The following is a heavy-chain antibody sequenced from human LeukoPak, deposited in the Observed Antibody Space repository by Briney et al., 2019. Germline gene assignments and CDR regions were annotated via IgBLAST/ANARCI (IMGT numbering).Heavy chain of an antibody. CDR1: GGSISSGSYY. D-gene: IGHD5-12*01. Sequence: SETLSLTCTVSGGSISSGSYYWSWIRQPAGKGLEWIGRIYTSGSTNYNPSLKSRVTMSVDTSKNQFSLKLSSVTAADTAVYYCARVKAHLGIVAISDAFDIWGQGAMVTVSS. J-gene: IGHJ3*02. CDR2: IYTSGST. V-gene: IGHV4-61*02. CDR3: ARVKAHLGIVAISDAFDI.